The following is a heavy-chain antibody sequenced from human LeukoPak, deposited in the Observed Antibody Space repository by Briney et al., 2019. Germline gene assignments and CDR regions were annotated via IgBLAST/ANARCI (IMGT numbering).Heavy chain of an antibody. V-gene: IGHV3-23*01. CDR3: AKDLGEYSSGWYPLYFQH. D-gene: IGHD6-19*01. CDR1: GFTVSSNY. CDR2: ISGSGGST. J-gene: IGHJ1*01. Sequence: GGSLRLSCAASGFTVSSNYMSWVRQAPGKGLEWVSAISGSGGSTYYADSVKGRFTISRDNSKNTLYLQMNSLRAEDTAVYYCAKDLGEYSSGWYPLYFQHWGQGTLVTVSS.